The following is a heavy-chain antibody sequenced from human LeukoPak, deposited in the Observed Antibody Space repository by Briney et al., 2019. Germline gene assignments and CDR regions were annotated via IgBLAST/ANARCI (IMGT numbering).Heavy chain of an antibody. CDR1: GFIFSNYQ. D-gene: IGHD2-8*01. Sequence: GETLRLSCAVSGFIFSNYQMNWVRQAPGKGLEWVANIKQDGSEKYYVDSVKGRFTISRDNAKNSLYLQMNSLRAEDTAVYYCARVGAIVLMVYAEDYFDYWGQGTLVTVSS. V-gene: IGHV3-7*01. J-gene: IGHJ4*02. CDR3: ARVGAIVLMVYAEDYFDY. CDR2: IKQDGSEK.